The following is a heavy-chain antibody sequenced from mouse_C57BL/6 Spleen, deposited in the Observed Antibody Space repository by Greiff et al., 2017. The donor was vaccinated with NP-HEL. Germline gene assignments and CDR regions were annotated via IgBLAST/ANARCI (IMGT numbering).Heavy chain of an antibody. D-gene: IGHD2-1*01. CDR1: GYTFTSYW. J-gene: IGHJ3*01. Sequence: QVQLQQPGAELVRPGTSVKLSCKASGYTFTSYWMHWVKQRPGQGLEWIGVIDPSDSYTNYNQKFKGKATLTVDTSSSTAYMQLSSLTSEDSAVYYCARKGYGNYAWFAYWGQGTLVTVSA. V-gene: IGHV1-59*01. CDR3: ARKGYGNYAWFAY. CDR2: IDPSDSYT.